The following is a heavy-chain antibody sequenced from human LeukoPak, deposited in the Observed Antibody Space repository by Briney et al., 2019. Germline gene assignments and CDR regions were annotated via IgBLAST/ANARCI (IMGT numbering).Heavy chain of an antibody. V-gene: IGHV3-30*01. J-gene: IGHJ4*02. CDR3: ARGGFDY. CDR2: ISYDGSNK. Sequence: PGGSLRLSCAASGFTFSSYAMHWGRQAPGKGLEWVAVISYDGSNKYYADSVKGRFTISRDNSKNTLYLQMNSLRAEDTAVYYCARGGFDYWGQGSLVTVSS. CDR1: GFTFSSYA.